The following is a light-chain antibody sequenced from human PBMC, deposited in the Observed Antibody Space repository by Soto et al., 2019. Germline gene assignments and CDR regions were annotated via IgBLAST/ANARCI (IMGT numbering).Light chain of an antibody. CDR2: GAS. V-gene: IGKV3-15*01. J-gene: IGKJ5*01. Sequence: EILMTQSPATLSVSAGERATLSCRASQSVSSKLAWYQQKPGQAPRLLIYGASTRATGIPARFSGSGSGTEFTLTISSLQSEDFAAYYCQQYNNWPPITFGQGTRLEIK. CDR3: QQYNNWPPIT. CDR1: QSVSSK.